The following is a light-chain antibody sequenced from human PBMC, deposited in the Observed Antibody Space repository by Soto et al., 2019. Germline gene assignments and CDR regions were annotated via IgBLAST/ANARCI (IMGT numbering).Light chain of an antibody. V-gene: IGLV2-14*01. CDR2: EVS. Sequence: QSVLTQPASVSGSPGQSSTISCTGTTNDVGGYNYVSWYQQHPGKAPQLLIFEVSSRPSGVSNRFSGSKSGNTASLTISALQAEDEADYFCNSYTSSTSRPYVFGTGTKLTVL. J-gene: IGLJ1*01. CDR3: NSYTSSTSRPYV. CDR1: TNDVGGYNY.